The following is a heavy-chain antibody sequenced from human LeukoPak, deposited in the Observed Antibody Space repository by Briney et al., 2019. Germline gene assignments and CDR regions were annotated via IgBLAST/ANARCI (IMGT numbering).Heavy chain of an antibody. CDR3: ARAGGYDWGYYYYMDV. CDR2: IGTAGDT. D-gene: IGHD5-12*01. CDR1: GFTFSSYG. Sequence: GGSLRLSCAASGFTFSSYGMHWVRQATGKGLEWVSAIGTAGDTYYPGSVKGRFTISRENAKNSLYLQMNSLRAGDTAEYYCARAGGYDWGYYYYMDVWGKGTTVTVSS. J-gene: IGHJ6*03. V-gene: IGHV3-13*01.